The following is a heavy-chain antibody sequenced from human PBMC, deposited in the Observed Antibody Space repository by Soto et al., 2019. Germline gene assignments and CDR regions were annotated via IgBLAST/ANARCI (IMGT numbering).Heavy chain of an antibody. CDR3: ARGAEVDSSSWYEYFQQ. V-gene: IGHV1-69*13. CDR1: GGTFSSYA. Sequence: SVKVSCKASGGTFSSYAISWVRQAPGQGLEWMGGIIPIFGTANYAQKFQGRVTITADESTSTAYMELSSLRSEDTAVYYCARGAEVDSSSWYEYFQQWGQGTLVTLSS. D-gene: IGHD6-13*01. CDR2: IIPIFGTA. J-gene: IGHJ1*01.